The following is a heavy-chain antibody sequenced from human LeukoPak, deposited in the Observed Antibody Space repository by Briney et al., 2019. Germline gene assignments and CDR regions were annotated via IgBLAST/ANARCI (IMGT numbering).Heavy chain of an antibody. V-gene: IGHV4-59*01. J-gene: IGHJ4*02. CDR1: GGSISSYY. D-gene: IGHD3-3*01. CDR3: ARVLYYDFWSGPYYFDY. Sequence: PSETLPLTCTVSGGSISSYYWSWIRQPPGKGLEWIGYIYYSGSTNYNPSLKSRVTISVDTSKNQFSLKLSSVTAADTAVYYCARVLYYDFWSGPYYFDYWGQGTLVTVSS. CDR2: IYYSGST.